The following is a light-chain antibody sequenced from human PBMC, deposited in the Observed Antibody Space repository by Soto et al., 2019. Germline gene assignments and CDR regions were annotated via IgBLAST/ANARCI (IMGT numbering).Light chain of an antibody. CDR3: AAWDDSLKGVV. Sequence: QSVLTQPPSASGTPGQSVTISCSGGGSNIGSNIVYWYQQLPGMAPKLLIYGDSQRPSRVPDRFFGAKSGTSASLAISGLQSEDEADYYCAAWDDSLKGVVFGGGTKLTVL. V-gene: IGLV1-44*01. J-gene: IGLJ2*01. CDR1: GSNIGSNI. CDR2: GDS.